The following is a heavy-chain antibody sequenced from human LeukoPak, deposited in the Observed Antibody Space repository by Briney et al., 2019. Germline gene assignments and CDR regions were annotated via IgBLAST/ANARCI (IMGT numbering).Heavy chain of an antibody. V-gene: IGHV4-39*07. CDR2: IYYSGST. J-gene: IGHJ4*02. CDR1: GGSISISSYY. CDR3: AREYSYYESSGNPDY. Sequence: SETLSLTCTVSGGSISISSYYWGWIRQPPGKGLEWIGSIYYSGSTYYNPSLKSRVTISVDTSKNQFSLKLSSVTAADTAVYYCAREYSYYESSGNPDYWGQGTLVTVSS. D-gene: IGHD3-22*01.